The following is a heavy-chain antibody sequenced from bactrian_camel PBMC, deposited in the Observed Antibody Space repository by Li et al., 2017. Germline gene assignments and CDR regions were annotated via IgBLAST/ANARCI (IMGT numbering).Heavy chain of an antibody. J-gene: IGHJ4*01. Sequence: HVQLVESGGGSVRPGGSLRLSCAASKHSDSTLCMAWFRQAPGKKREGVADIDTDGRTTYALSVKDRFTISRDNAKTTVYLQMNDLKPEDTAKYYCAAHATYSGGYYTPFLSSNLRYWGQGTQVTVS. V-gene: IGHV3S53*01. D-gene: IGHD2*01. CDR1: KHSDSTLC. CDR2: IDTDGRT. CDR3: AAHATYSGGYYTPFLSSNLRY.